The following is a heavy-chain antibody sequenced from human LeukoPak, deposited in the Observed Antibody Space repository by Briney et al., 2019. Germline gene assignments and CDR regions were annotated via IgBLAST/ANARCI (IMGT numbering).Heavy chain of an antibody. CDR1: GYSISSGYY. V-gene: IGHV4-38-2*01. CDR3: ARHFRDVYDLGY. D-gene: IGHD5/OR15-5a*01. J-gene: IGHJ4*02. Sequence: SETLSLTCAVSGYSISSGYYWGWIRQPPGKGLEGIGSIYHRGSTYYNSYIKSRVTISVDTSKNQFSLKLSSVTAADTAIYYCARHFRDVYDLGYWGQGTLVTVSS. CDR2: IYHRGST.